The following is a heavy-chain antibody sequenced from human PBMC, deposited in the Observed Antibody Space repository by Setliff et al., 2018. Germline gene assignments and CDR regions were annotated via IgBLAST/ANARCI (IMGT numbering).Heavy chain of an antibody. J-gene: IGHJ2*01. D-gene: IGHD2-15*01. V-gene: IGHV3-7*01. CDR2: IKQDGSEK. Sequence: GGSLRLSCAASGFTFSSYWMSWVRQAPGKGLEWVANIKQDGSEKYYADSVKGRFTISRDSSRNTLYLQMNSLRAEDTAVYYCASSGGNWHFDLWGRGTLVTVSS. CDR3: ASSGGNWHFDL. CDR1: GFTFSSYW.